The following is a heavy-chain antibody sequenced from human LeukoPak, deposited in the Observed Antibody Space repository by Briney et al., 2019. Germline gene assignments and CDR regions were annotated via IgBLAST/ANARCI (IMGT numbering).Heavy chain of an antibody. Sequence: GGSLRLSCAASGFTFSGYYMGWIRQAPGKGLEWVSYITSNGYSVYYAASVKGRFTISRDNAKNSLYLQVNSLTAEDTAVYYCARAGVDTSGYYYQGFDYWGQGTLVTVSS. J-gene: IGHJ4*02. CDR1: GFTFSGYY. D-gene: IGHD3-3*01. CDR2: ITSNGYSV. CDR3: ARAGVDTSGYYYQGFDY. V-gene: IGHV3-11*04.